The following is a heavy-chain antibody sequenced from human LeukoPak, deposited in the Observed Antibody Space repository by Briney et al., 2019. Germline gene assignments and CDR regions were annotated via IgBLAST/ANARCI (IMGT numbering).Heavy chain of an antibody. D-gene: IGHD6-6*01. V-gene: IGHV3-9*03. J-gene: IGHJ3*02. CDR2: ISWNGGSI. CDR1: GFTFDDYA. Sequence: GRSLRLSCAASGFTFDDYAMHWVRQAPGKGLEWVSGISWNGGSIAYADSVKGRFTISRDNAKNSLYLHMNSLRAEDMAFYYCAKAAGYSSSSNAFDIWGHGTMVTVSS. CDR3: AKAAGYSSSSNAFDI.